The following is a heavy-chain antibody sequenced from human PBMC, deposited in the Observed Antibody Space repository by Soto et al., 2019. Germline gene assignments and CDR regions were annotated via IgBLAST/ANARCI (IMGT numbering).Heavy chain of an antibody. V-gene: IGHV4-59*08. Sequence: QVPLEAAGPGLVKPSGTLSLTCNVVWSFTNGLFWNLIRQPPGKGPECIGYISYSGSTVYNPSLKSRVAISVDPSKNQISLKLSSVTAADTAVYYCASSAWYNGYFDYWDQGTLVTVSS. CDR2: ISYSGST. D-gene: IGHD6-19*01. J-gene: IGHJ4*02. CDR1: SFTNGLF. CDR3: ASSAWYNGYFDY.